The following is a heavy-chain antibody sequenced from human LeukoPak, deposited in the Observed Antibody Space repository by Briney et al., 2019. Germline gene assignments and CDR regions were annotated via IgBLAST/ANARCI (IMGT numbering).Heavy chain of an antibody. CDR3: ARVNYGSGSYYNGLYYFDY. J-gene: IGHJ4*02. V-gene: IGHV4-4*07. Sequence: PSETLSLTCTVSGGSISSYYWSWIRQPAGEGLEWIGRIYTSGSTNYNPSLKSRVTMSVDTSKNQFSLKLSSVTAADTAVYYCARVNYGSGSYYNGLYYFDYWGQGTLVTVSS. CDR1: GGSISSYY. CDR2: IYTSGST. D-gene: IGHD3-10*01.